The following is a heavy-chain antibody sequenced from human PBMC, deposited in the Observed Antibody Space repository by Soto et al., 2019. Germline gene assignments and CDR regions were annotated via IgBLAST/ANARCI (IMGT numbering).Heavy chain of an antibody. Sequence: QVQLQESGPGLVKPSETLSLTCTVSGGSVSSGSYYWSWIRQPPGKGLEWIGYIYYSGSTNYNPSLKSRVPLSVDTSKNQFSLKLSSVTAADTAVYYCARDQGSDSRGWYVKYWYFDLWGRGTLVTVSS. J-gene: IGHJ2*01. CDR2: IYYSGST. D-gene: IGHD6-19*01. CDR3: ARDQGSDSRGWYVKYWYFDL. V-gene: IGHV4-61*01. CDR1: GGSVSSGSYY.